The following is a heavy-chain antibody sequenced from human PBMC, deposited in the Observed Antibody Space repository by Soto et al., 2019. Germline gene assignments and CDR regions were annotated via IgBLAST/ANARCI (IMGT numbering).Heavy chain of an antibody. CDR3: ARQRIEPVQYYFDS. CDR1: GGSVSSGSYY. V-gene: IGHV4-61*01. J-gene: IGHJ4*02. Sequence: QVHLQESGPGLERPSETLSLSCVVSGGSVSSGSYYWTWIRQPPGKGLEWIGYTLDSGSTDYNPSLKIRVTISIDTSKNQFSLKLSSVTAADTAVYYCARQRIEPVQYYFDSWGQGTLVTVSS. CDR2: TLDSGST. D-gene: IGHD6-25*01.